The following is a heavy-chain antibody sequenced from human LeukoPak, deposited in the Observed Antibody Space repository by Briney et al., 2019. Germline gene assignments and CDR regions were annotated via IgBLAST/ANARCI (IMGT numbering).Heavy chain of an antibody. CDR1: GGSFSNYY. Sequence: SETLSLTCAVYGGSFSNYYWSWIRQPPGKGREWLAEINDSGRANYNPSLMSRVTVSVDTSKNQFSLRLTSVTATDTAVYYCARRWNYGRNYYIDVWGKGATVSVSS. J-gene: IGHJ6*03. V-gene: IGHV4-34*01. CDR3: ARRWNYGRNYYIDV. CDR2: INDSGRA. D-gene: IGHD1-7*01.